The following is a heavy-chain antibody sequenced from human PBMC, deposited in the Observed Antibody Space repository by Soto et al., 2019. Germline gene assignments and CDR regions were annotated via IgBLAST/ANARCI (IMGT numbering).Heavy chain of an antibody. CDR3: TTDCSSTRFYGDGAIDI. CDR2: IKSKTDRGTT. V-gene: IGHV3-15*01. J-gene: IGHJ3*02. Sequence: EVQLVESGGDLVKPGGSLRLSCAASGFTFSKAWMTWVRQAPGKGLEWVGRIKSKTDRGTTDYAAPVKGRFTMSRDDSKSTLYLQMDGLKTEDTAVYFCTTDCSSTRFYGDGAIDIWGQGTMVTVSS. D-gene: IGHD2-2*01. CDR1: GFTFSKAW.